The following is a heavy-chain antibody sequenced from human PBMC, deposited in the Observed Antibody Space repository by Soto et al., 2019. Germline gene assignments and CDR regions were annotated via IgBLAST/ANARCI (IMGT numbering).Heavy chain of an antibody. CDR2: ISAHNGNT. CDR1: GYGFTTYG. Sequence: QVHLVQSGAEVKKPGASVKVSCKGSGYGFTTYGITWVRQAPGQGLEWMAWISAHNGNTNYAQKLQGRVTVTRDTSTSTAYMELRSLRSDDTAVYYCARGRYGDYWGQGAXVTXSS. D-gene: IGHD1-1*01. V-gene: IGHV1-18*01. CDR3: ARGRYGDY. J-gene: IGHJ4*02.